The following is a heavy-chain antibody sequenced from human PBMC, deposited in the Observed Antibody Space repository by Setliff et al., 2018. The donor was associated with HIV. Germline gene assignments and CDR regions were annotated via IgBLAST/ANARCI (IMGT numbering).Heavy chain of an antibody. D-gene: IGHD3-10*01. V-gene: IGHV4-34*01. CDR2: INYGRTT. J-gene: IGHJ4*02. Sequence: SETLSLTCAVYGGPFSGYYWSWIRQSPGKGLEWIGEINYGRTTNYNPSLESRVTISVDTSKNQFSLRMKSVNAGDTGKYYCVRRRGPMVRGVDPSPSYYFDYWGQGTLVTVSS. CDR1: GGPFSGYY. CDR3: VRRRGPMVRGVDPSPSYYFDY.